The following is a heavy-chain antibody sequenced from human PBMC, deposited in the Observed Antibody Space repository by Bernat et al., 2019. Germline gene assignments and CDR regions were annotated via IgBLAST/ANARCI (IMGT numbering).Heavy chain of an antibody. CDR1: GFTFSSYA. Sequence: EVQLLESGGGLVQPGGFLRLSCAASGFTFSSYAMSWVRQAPGKGLEWISGISNSGGSKYYADSVKGRFTISRDNSKNTLYLQMNSLRAEDTAVYYCAKDYKSKYCTSTSCYEDDYWGQGTLVTVSS. V-gene: IGHV3-23*01. D-gene: IGHD2-2*01. J-gene: IGHJ4*02. CDR2: ISNSGGSK. CDR3: AKDYKSKYCTSTSCYEDDY.